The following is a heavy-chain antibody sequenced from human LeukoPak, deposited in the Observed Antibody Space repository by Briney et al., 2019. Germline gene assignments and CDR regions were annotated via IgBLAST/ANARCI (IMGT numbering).Heavy chain of an antibody. V-gene: IGHV4-39*07. D-gene: IGHD1-14*01. J-gene: IGHJ5*02. CDR3: ARDLGLLSPAGVDP. CDR2: IYYSGST. CDR1: GGPISSSSYY. Sequence: SETLSLTCTVSGGPISSSSYYWGWIRQPPGKGLEWIGSIYYSGSTYYNPSLKSRVTISVDTSKNQFSLKLSSVTAADTAVYYCARDLGLLSPAGVDPWGQGTLVTVSS.